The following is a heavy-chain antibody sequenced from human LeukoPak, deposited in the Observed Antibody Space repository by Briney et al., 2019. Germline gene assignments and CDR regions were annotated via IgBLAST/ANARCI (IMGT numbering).Heavy chain of an antibody. V-gene: IGHV5-51*01. Sequence: GESLQISCKGSGYNFTSYWIGWVRRMPGKGLEWMGIIYPGDSHPRYSPSFQGHVTISADKSVTTAYLQWSSLKASDTAIYYCARRANYYDSSGYYYQGAFDIWGQGTMVTVSS. J-gene: IGHJ3*02. D-gene: IGHD3-22*01. CDR3: ARRANYYDSSGYYYQGAFDI. CDR2: IYPGDSHP. CDR1: GYNFTSYW.